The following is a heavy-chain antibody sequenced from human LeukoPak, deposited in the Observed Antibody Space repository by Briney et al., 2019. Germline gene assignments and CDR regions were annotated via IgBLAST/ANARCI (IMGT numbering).Heavy chain of an antibody. CDR3: AKVFESGDFRYGMDV. Sequence: QSGGSLRLSCAASGFTFSSYAMSWVRQAPGKGLEWVSAISGSGGSTYYADSVKGRFTISRDNSKNTLYLQMNSLRAEDTAVYYCAKVFESGDFRYGMDVWGQGTTVTVSS. D-gene: IGHD2-21*01. V-gene: IGHV3-23*01. CDR2: ISGSGGST. J-gene: IGHJ6*02. CDR1: GFTFSSYA.